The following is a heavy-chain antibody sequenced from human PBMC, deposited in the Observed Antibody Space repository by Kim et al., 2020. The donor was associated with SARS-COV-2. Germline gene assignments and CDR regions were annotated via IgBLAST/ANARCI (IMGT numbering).Heavy chain of an antibody. Sequence: GGSLRFSCAASGFSFTNCAMAWVRQAPGKGLECVSAISNTGARTEYEDSVKGRFTISRDNSKNTLHLHMNSLRGDDTAVYYGAKSDRSWCGIDLRGQGTLVTVSS. CDR2: ISNTGART. CDR3: AKSDRSWCGIDL. CDR1: GFSFTNCA. D-gene: IGHD3-10*01. J-gene: IGHJ5*02. V-gene: IGHV3-23*01.